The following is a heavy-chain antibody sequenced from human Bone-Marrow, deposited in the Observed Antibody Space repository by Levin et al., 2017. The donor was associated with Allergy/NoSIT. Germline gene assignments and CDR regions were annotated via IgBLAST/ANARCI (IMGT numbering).Heavy chain of an antibody. D-gene: IGHD4-17*01. Sequence: PSETLSLTCTVSGGSISSYYWSWIRQPPGKGLEWIGYIYYSGTTNYNPSLKSRVTISVDTSKNQFFLKLSSVTAADTAVYYCARESRVAYGDRDDAFDIWGQGTMVTVSS. J-gene: IGHJ3*02. CDR1: GGSISSYY. CDR2: IYYSGTT. V-gene: IGHV4-59*01. CDR3: ARESRVAYGDRDDAFDI.